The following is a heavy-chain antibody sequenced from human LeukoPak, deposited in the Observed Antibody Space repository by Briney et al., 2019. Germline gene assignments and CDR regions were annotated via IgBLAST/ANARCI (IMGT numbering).Heavy chain of an antibody. CDR3: AARRYGFDI. J-gene: IGHJ3*02. V-gene: IGHV3-23*01. CDR1: GLTFSNYA. Sequence: GGSLRLSCAASGLTFSNYAMSWVRQAPRKGLEWLSAIRDSGGRTYYADSVKGRFSISRDNSKNTLYLQMSSLRVEDTAVYYCAARRYGFDIWGQGTMVTVSS. CDR2: IRDSGGRT.